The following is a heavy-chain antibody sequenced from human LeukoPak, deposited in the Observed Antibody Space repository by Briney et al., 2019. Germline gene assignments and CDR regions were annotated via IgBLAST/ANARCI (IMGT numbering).Heavy chain of an antibody. V-gene: IGHV4-59*08. CDR3: ARLRANWNYVNWFDP. CDR1: GGSISSYY. D-gene: IGHD1-7*01. J-gene: IGHJ5*02. Sequence: PSETLSLTCTVSGGSISSYYWSWIRQPPGKGLEWIGYIYYSGSTNYNPSLKSRVTISVDTSKNQFSLKLSSVTAADTAVYYCARLRANWNYVNWFDPWGQGTLVTVSS. CDR2: IYYSGST.